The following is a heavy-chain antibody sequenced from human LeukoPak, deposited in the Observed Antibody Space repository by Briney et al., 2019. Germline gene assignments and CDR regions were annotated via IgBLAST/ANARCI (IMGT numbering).Heavy chain of an antibody. CDR3: VRPVNYGDHGDY. V-gene: IGHV5-51*01. D-gene: IGHD4-17*01. J-gene: IGHJ4*02. Sequence: GESLKISCKGSGYSFSSYWIGWVRQMPGKGLEWMGIIYPGYSDTRYSPSFQGQVTISADKSISTAYLQWSSLRASDTAMYYCVRPVNYGDHGDYWGQGTLVTVSS. CDR2: IYPGYSDT. CDR1: GYSFSSYW.